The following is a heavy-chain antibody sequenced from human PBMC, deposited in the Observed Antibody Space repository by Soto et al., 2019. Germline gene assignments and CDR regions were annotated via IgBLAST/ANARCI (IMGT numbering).Heavy chain of an antibody. J-gene: IGHJ6*02. D-gene: IGHD1-26*01. CDR1: EGRVDDYA. CDR3: AKDKGATGYYYYGMDV. V-gene: IGHV3-9*01. Sequence: GGSLRLCWEVSEGRVDDYAMRWVRQAPGKGLEWVSGISWNSGSIGYADSVKGRFTISRDNAKNSLYLQMNSLRAEDTALYLCAKDKGATGYYYYGMDVWGQGTTVTVSS. CDR2: ISWNSGSI.